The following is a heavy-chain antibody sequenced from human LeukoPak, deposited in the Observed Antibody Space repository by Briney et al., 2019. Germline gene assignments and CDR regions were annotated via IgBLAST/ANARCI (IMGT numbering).Heavy chain of an antibody. V-gene: IGHV4-59*01. CDR2: VSYTGST. CDR3: ARLMARIFGGSYYYYSGMDV. Sequence: PSETLSLTCTVSCVSISSYYWSWIRQPPGKGLEWIGDVSYTGSTDYNPSLKSRLNMTLDIPKNQFSLKLSSVTAADTAVYYCARLMARIFGGSYYYYSGMDVWGQGTTVTVSS. D-gene: IGHD3-3*02. CDR1: CVSISSYY. J-gene: IGHJ6*02.